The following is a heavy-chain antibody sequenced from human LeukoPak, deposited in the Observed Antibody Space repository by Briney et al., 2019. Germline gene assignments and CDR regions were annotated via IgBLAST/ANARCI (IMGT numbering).Heavy chain of an antibody. CDR2: ISWNSGSI. D-gene: IGHD3-22*01. J-gene: IGHJ3*02. CDR3: AREYYYDSSGYYGDAFDI. Sequence: GGSLRLSCAASGFTFDDYAMHWVRQAPGKGLEWVSGISWNSGSIGYADSVKGRFTISRDNAKNSLYLQMNSLRADDTAVYYCAREYYYDSSGYYGDAFDIWGQGTMVTVSS. V-gene: IGHV3-9*01. CDR1: GFTFDDYA.